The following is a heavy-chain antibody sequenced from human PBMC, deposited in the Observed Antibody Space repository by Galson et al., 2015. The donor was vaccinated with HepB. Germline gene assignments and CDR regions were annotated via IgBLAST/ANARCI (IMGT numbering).Heavy chain of an antibody. CDR2: INPNSGGT. J-gene: IGHJ6*03. V-gene: IGHV1-2*02. CDR3: ARGGDGDYSYYYYYMDV. Sequence: SVKVSCKASGYTFTGYYMHWVRQAPGQGLEWMGWINPNSGGTNYAQKFQGRVTMTRDTSISTAYMELSRLRSDDTAVYYCARGGDGDYSYYYYYMDVWGKGTTVTVSS. D-gene: IGHD4-17*01. CDR1: GYTFTGYY.